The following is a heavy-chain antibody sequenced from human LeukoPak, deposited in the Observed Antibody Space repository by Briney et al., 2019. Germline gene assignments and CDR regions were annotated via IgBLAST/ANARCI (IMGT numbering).Heavy chain of an antibody. J-gene: IGHJ4*02. CDR3: VRGFYSPHY. D-gene: IGHD4-11*01. CDR1: GGSISSDY. Sequence: PSETLSLTCTVSGGSISSDYWSWIRQPPGKGLEWIGYIYYSGRTYYNPSLKSRITISVDTSKNQFSLKLSSVTAADTAVYYCVRGFYSPHYWGQGTLVTVSS. CDR2: IYYSGRT. V-gene: IGHV4-59*01.